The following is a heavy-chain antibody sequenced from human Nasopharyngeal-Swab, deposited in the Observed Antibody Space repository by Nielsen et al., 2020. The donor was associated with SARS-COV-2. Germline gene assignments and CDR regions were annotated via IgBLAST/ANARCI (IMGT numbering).Heavy chain of an antibody. CDR1: GYTFTSYY. D-gene: IGHD3-3*01. Sequence: ASVKVSCKASGYTFTSYYMHWVRQAPGQGREGMGISNPSGGSTSYAQKFQGRVTMTRDTSTSTVYMELSSLRSEDTAVYYCARDGRLTIFGVASPYYYYYYYMDVWGKGTTVTVSS. CDR2: SNPSGGST. V-gene: IGHV1-46*01. J-gene: IGHJ6*03. CDR3: ARDGRLTIFGVASPYYYYYYYMDV.